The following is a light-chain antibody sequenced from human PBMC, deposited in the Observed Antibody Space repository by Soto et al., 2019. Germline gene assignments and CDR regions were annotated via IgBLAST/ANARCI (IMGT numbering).Light chain of an antibody. CDR2: GAS. CDR3: QQYANSPLT. J-gene: IGKJ1*01. V-gene: IGKV3-20*01. CDR1: QSVGNNY. Sequence: EIVLTQSPVTLSLSPGERATLSCRASQSVGNNYLAWFQHKPGQAPRLLIYGASSRATGIPDRFSGSGSETDFTLTISRLEPEDFTVYYCQQYANSPLTFGQGTKVEIK.